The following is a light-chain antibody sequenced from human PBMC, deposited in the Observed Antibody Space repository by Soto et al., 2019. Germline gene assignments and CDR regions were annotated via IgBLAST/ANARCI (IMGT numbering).Light chain of an antibody. Sequence: EVVLTQSPATLSLSPGERATLSCRASQSVSNSLAWYQQRPGQAPRLLIYEASTRATGIPASFSGSGSWTDFTLTISSLESEDFAVYYFQQRSTWPWTFGQGTNLEI. CDR2: EAS. J-gene: IGKJ2*02. CDR1: QSVSNS. CDR3: QQRSTWPWT. V-gene: IGKV3-11*01.